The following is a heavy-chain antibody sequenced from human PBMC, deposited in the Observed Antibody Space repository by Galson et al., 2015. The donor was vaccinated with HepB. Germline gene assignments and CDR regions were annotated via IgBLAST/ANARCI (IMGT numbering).Heavy chain of an antibody. Sequence: SLRLSCAASGFTFSSYGMHWVRQAPGKGLEWVAVIWYDGSNKYYADSVKGRFTISRDNSKNTLYLQMNSLRAEDTAVYYCARDHLAVAGPFDYWGQGTLVTVSS. D-gene: IGHD6-19*01. V-gene: IGHV3-33*08. CDR1: GFTFSSYG. CDR3: ARDHLAVAGPFDY. CDR2: IWYDGSNK. J-gene: IGHJ4*02.